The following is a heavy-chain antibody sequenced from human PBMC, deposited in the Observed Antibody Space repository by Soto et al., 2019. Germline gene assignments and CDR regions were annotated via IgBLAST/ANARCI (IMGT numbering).Heavy chain of an antibody. V-gene: IGHV4-39*01. D-gene: IGHD5-12*01. Sequence: SETLSLTCTVSGGSISSSIYYWGWIRQPPGKGLEWIGSIHYSGSTYYNPSLKSRVTISVDTSKNQFSLKLSSVTAADTAVYYCARQGSGYHIWFDPWGQGTLVTVS. CDR3: ARQGSGYHIWFDP. J-gene: IGHJ5*02. CDR2: IHYSGST. CDR1: GGSISSSIYY.